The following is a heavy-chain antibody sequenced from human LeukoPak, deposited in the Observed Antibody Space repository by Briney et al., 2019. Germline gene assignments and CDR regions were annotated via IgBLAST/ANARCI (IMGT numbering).Heavy chain of an antibody. V-gene: IGHV3-74*01. CDR1: GFTFSNHW. CDR2: INRDGSRT. CDR3: ARGGSDTAMAHDY. D-gene: IGHD5-18*01. Sequence: GGSLRLSCAASGFTFSNHWMHWVRQAPGKGLMWVSRINRDGSRTDYADSGKGRFTISRDDAKNTLYLQVNSLRAEDTAVYFCARGGSDTAMAHDYWGQGTLVTVSS. J-gene: IGHJ4*02.